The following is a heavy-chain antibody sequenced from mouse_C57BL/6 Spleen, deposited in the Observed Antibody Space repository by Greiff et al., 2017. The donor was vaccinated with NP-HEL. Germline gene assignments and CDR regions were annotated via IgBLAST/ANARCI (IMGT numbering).Heavy chain of an antibody. V-gene: IGHV1-66*01. J-gene: IGHJ2*01. CDR1: GYSFTSYY. CDR3: ARGDYGSLFDY. CDR2: IYPGSGNT. Sequence: QVQLKESGPELVKPGASVKISCKASGYSFTSYYIHWVKQRPGQGLEWIGWIYPGSGNTKYNEKFKGKATLTADTSSSTAYMQLSSLTSEDSAVYYCARGDYGSLFDYWGQGTTLTVSS. D-gene: IGHD1-1*01.